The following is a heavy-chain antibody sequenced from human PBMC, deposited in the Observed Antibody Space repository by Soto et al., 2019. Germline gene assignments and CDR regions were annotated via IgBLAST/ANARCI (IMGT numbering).Heavy chain of an antibody. CDR1: GFTFSNDA. D-gene: IGHD2-2*01. CDR3: SRLPTLVVPAALILAT. V-gene: IGHV3-30*03. CDR2: ITYDGFTQ. Sequence: GGSLRLSCAASGFTFSNDAMHWVRQAPGKGLEWVAVITYDGFTQNYADSVRGRFTVSRDNSKKTVFLQMNSLRADDTGVYYCSRLPTLVVPAALILATWGQGTRVTVSS. J-gene: IGHJ5*02.